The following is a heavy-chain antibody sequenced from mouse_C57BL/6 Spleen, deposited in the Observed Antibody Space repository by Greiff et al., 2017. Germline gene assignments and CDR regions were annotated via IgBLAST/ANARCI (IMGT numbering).Heavy chain of an antibody. CDR3: ARSRGWLLPFAY. J-gene: IGHJ3*01. Sequence: VQLQQPGAELVRPGSSVKLSCKASGYTFTSYWMHWVKQRPIQGLEWIGNIDPSDSETHYNQKFKDKATLTVDKSSSTAYMQLSSLTSEDSAVYDCARSRGWLLPFAYWGQGTLVTVSA. D-gene: IGHD2-3*01. V-gene: IGHV1-52*01. CDR1: GYTFTSYW. CDR2: IDPSDSET.